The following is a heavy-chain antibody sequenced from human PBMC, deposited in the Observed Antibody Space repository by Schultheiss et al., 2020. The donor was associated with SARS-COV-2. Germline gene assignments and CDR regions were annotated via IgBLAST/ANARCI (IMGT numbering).Heavy chain of an antibody. Sequence: SETLSLTCAVYGGSFSGYYWSWIRQPPGKGLEWIGEINHSGSTNYNPSLKSRVTISVDTSKNQFSLKLSSVTAADTAVYYCAKDLVYSSSWYGYSGLDYWGQGTLVTVSS. CDR1: GGSFSGYY. CDR3: AKDLVYSSSWYGYSGLDY. CDR2: INHSGST. J-gene: IGHJ4*02. V-gene: IGHV4-34*01. D-gene: IGHD6-13*01.